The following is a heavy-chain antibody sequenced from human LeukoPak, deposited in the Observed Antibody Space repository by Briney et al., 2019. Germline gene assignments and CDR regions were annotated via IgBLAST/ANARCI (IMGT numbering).Heavy chain of an antibody. CDR3: ARVGDILTAFDY. J-gene: IGHJ4*02. CDR2: ISSSSSYI. CDR1: GFTFSSYS. V-gene: IGHV3-21*01. D-gene: IGHD3-9*01. Sequence: GGSLRLSCAAPGFTFSSYSMNWVRQAPGKGLEWVSSISSSSSYIYYADSVKGRFTISRDNAKNSLYLQMNSLRAEDTAVYYCARVGDILTAFDYWGQGTLVTVSS.